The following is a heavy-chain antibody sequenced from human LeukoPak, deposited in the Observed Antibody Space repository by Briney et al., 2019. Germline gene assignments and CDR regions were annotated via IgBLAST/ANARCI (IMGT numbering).Heavy chain of an antibody. CDR2: IIPIFGTA. Sequence: SVKVSCKASGGTFSSYAISWVRQAPGQGLEWMGGIIPIFGTANYAQKFQGRVTITADESTSTAYMELSSLRSEDTAVYYCARVSYYGSGSYYSFYYFDYWGQGTLVTVSS. D-gene: IGHD3-10*01. V-gene: IGHV1-69*13. CDR3: ARVSYYGSGSYYSFYYFDY. J-gene: IGHJ4*02. CDR1: GGTFSSYA.